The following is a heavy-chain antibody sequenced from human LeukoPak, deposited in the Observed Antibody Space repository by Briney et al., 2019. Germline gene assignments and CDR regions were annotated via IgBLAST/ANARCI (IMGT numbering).Heavy chain of an antibody. J-gene: IGHJ6*02. CDR2: IIPIFGTA. V-gene: IGHV1-69*06. D-gene: IGHD2-8*02. CDR1: GGTFSSYA. CDR3: ASPYWRPRDYYGMDV. Sequence: SVKVSCKASGGTFSSYAISWVRQAPGQGLEWMGGIIPIFGTANYAQKFQGRVTITADKSTSTAYMELSSLRSEDTAVYYCASPYWRPRDYYGMDVWGQGTTVTVSS.